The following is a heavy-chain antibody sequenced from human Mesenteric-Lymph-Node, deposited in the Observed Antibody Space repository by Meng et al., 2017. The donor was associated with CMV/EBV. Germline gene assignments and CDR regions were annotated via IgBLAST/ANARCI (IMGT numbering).Heavy chain of an antibody. D-gene: IGHD5-18*01. V-gene: IGHV4-59*01. CDR1: GGSINNYY. J-gene: IGHJ4*02. CDR3: AREYSSSDY. Sequence: SETLSLTCTVSGGSINNYYWSWIRQPPEKGLEWIGYIYYSGSTNYNPSLKSRVTISVDTSRNQFSLQLTSVTAADTAVYYCAREYSSSDYWGQGKLVTVSS. CDR2: IYYSGST.